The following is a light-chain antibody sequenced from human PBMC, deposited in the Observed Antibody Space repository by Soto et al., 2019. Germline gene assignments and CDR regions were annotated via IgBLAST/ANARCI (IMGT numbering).Light chain of an antibody. Sequence: QSVLTQPPSASGSPGQSVTISCTGTSSDVGGYNYVSWYQQHPGKAPKLMIYEVSKRPSGVPDRFSGSKSGNTASLTVSGRQAEYEADYYCSSYAGSNGVVFGGGTKVTVL. V-gene: IGLV2-8*01. CDR1: SSDVGGYNY. J-gene: IGLJ2*01. CDR3: SSYAGSNGVV. CDR2: EVS.